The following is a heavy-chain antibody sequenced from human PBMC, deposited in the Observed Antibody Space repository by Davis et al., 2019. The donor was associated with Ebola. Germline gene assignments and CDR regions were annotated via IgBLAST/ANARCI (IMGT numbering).Heavy chain of an antibody. J-gene: IGHJ6*02. CDR1: GGSISSSSYY. CDR3: ARQEEYSSGWNYYYGMDV. D-gene: IGHD6-19*01. CDR2: IYYSGST. Sequence: MPSETLSLTCTVSGGSISSSSYYWGWIRQPPGKGLEWIGSIYYSGSTYYNPSLKSRVTISVDTSKNQFSLKLSSVTAADTAVYYCARQEEYSSGWNYYYGMDVWGQGTTVTVSS. V-gene: IGHV4-39*01.